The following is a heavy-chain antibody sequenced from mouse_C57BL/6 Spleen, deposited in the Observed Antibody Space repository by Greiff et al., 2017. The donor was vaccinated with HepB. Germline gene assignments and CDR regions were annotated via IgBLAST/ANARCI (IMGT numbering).Heavy chain of an antibody. Sequence: EVKVEESGGGLVKPGGSLKLSCAASGFTFSDYGMHWVRQAPEKGLEWVAYISSGSSTIYYADTVKGRFTISRDNTKNTLFLQMTSLRSEDTAMYYCARSLYYGSYFDYWGQGTTLTVSS. CDR2: ISSGSSTI. V-gene: IGHV5-17*01. D-gene: IGHD1-1*01. CDR3: ARSLYYGSYFDY. CDR1: GFTFSDYG. J-gene: IGHJ2*01.